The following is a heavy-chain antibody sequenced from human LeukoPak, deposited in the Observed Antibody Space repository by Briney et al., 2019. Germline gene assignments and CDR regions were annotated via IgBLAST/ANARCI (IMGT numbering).Heavy chain of an antibody. V-gene: IGHV1-8*02. CDR1: GYTFTTYE. Sequence: ASVKVSCKASGYTFTTYEIHWVRQAPGQGLEWMGWMNPNSGNTAYVQKFQGRVTMTRTTSINTAYMELSSLRSEDTAVYYCATEYYYDSSAIGNWFDPWGQGTLVTVSS. J-gene: IGHJ5*02. D-gene: IGHD3-22*01. CDR2: MNPNSGNT. CDR3: ATEYYYDSSAIGNWFDP.